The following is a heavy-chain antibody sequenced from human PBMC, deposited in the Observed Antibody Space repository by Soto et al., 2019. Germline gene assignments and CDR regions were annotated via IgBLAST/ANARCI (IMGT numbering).Heavy chain of an antibody. CDR3: AREGSGYPSYYYYGMDV. V-gene: IGHV3-53*01. Sequence: GGSLRLSCAASGFIVSKYYMDWVRQAPGKGLEWVSGMGGSGGDTYYAESVKGRFTISRDNSKNTLYLQMNSLRAEDTAVYYCAREGSGYPSYYYYGMDVWGQGTTVTVSS. D-gene: IGHD3-22*01. CDR1: GFIVSKYY. J-gene: IGHJ6*02. CDR2: MGGSGGDT.